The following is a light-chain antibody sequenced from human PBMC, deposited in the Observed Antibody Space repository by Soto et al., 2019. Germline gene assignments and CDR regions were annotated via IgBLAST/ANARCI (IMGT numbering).Light chain of an antibody. Sequence: QSVLTQPPSASGSPGQSVTISCTGTSSDVGGYNYVSWYQQHPGKAPKLMIYEVTKRPSGVPDRFSGSRSGNTASLTVSGLQADDEADYYCSSFAGSNDYVVFGGGTKLTDL. J-gene: IGLJ2*01. CDR3: SSFAGSNDYVV. V-gene: IGLV2-8*01. CDR2: EVT. CDR1: SSDVGGYNY.